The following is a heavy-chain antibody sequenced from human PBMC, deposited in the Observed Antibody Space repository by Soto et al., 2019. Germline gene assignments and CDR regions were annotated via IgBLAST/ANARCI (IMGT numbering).Heavy chain of an antibody. V-gene: IGHV3-30-3*01. CDR1: GFTFSSYA. Sequence: GGSLRLSCAASGFTFSSYAMHWVRQAPGKGLEWVAIISYDGSNKYYADSVEGRFTISRDNSKNTLYLQMNSLRAEDTAMYYCARGGGGTAAGTWSHLSYYGMDVWGQGTTVTVSS. CDR2: ISYDGSNK. J-gene: IGHJ6*02. D-gene: IGHD6-13*01. CDR3: ARGGGGTAAGTWSHLSYYGMDV.